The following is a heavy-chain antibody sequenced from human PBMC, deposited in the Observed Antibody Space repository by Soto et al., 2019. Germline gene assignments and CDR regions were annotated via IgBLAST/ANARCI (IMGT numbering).Heavy chain of an antibody. CDR3: AREGYNFGPFAY. D-gene: IGHD5-18*01. CDR2: ISYSGTT. J-gene: IGHJ4*02. V-gene: IGHV4-59*02. CDR1: GSSVTRYY. Sequence: PSGTLSLTYSFTGSSVTRYYWSWMRRPPGMGLEWIASISYSGTTNYNSSLKSRVTISIDTSKNQFSLKFNSVTAADTAVYYCAREGYNFGPFAYWGQGALVTVSS.